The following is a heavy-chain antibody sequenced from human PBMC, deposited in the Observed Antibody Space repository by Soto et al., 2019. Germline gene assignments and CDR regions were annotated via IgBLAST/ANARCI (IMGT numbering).Heavy chain of an antibody. J-gene: IGHJ6*02. Sequence: QVQLVQSGAEVKKPGYSMKVSCKASGGTFSTYGINWGRQAPGQGLEWMGGIIPIFDTTNYAQKFQGKFTISAEEATSTVYMESSSLRSEVTAVYYCARYEAADATRGMDVWGQWTRVTVSS. CDR3: ARYEAADATRGMDV. V-gene: IGHV1-69*01. D-gene: IGHD6-13*01. CDR2: IIPIFDTT. CDR1: GGTFSTYG.